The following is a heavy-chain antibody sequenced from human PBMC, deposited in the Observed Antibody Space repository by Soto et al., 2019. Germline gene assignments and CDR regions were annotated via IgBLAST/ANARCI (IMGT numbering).Heavy chain of an antibody. CDR1: GGSFSGYY. J-gene: IGHJ6*02. D-gene: IGHD4-17*01. Sequence: SETLSLTCAVYGGSFSGYYWSWIRQPPGKGLEWLGEIKHSGSTNYNPSLKSRVTISVDTSKNQFSLKLSSVTAADTAVYYCARAHYGDYGYGMDVWGQGTTVTVSS. CDR3: ARAHYGDYGYGMDV. CDR2: IKHSGST. V-gene: IGHV4-34*01.